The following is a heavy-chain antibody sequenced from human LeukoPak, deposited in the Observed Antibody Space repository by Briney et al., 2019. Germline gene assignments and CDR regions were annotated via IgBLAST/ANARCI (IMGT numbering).Heavy chain of an antibody. Sequence: PSETLSLTCTVSGGSISSSSYYWGWIRQPPGKGLEWIGSIYYGGSTYYNPSLKSRVTISVDTSKNQFSLKLSSVTAADTAVYYCARDIVVVVAATRPQASYHFDYWGQGTLVTVSS. CDR3: ARDIVVVVAATRPQASYHFDY. D-gene: IGHD2-15*01. J-gene: IGHJ4*02. V-gene: IGHV4-39*02. CDR2: IYYGGST. CDR1: GGSISSSSYY.